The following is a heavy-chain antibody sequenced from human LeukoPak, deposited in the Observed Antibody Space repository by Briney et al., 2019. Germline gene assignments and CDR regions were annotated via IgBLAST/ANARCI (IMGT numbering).Heavy chain of an antibody. CDR3: ARARVPGELNY. Sequence: PGGSLRLSCAASGFTFSSCEMNWVRQAPGKGLEWHSYISNSGSSKYYADSVRGRFTISRDNAKNSLYLQMNSLRAEDTAVYYCARARVPGELNYWGQGTLVTVSS. J-gene: IGHJ4*02. CDR2: ISNSGSSK. D-gene: IGHD3-10*01. CDR1: GFTFSSCE. V-gene: IGHV3-48*03.